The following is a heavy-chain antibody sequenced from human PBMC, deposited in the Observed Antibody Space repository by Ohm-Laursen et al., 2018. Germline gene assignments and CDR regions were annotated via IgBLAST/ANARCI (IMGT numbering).Heavy chain of an antibody. CDR1: GGSISSYY. CDR3: ARESRAAAGSPTLID. CDR2: IYYSGST. Sequence: PSQTLSLTCTVSGGSISSYYWSWIRQPPGKGLEWIGYIYYSGSTNYNPSLKSRVTISVDTSKNQFSLKLSSVTAADTAVYYCARESRAAAGSPTLIDWGQGTLVTVSS. J-gene: IGHJ4*02. D-gene: IGHD6-13*01. V-gene: IGHV4-59*01.